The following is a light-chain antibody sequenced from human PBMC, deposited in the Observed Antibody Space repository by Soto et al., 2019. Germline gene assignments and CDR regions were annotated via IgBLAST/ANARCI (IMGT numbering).Light chain of an antibody. CDR1: HGVSGN. CDR2: SAS. CDR3: QHYQNWPPLYA. V-gene: IGKV3-15*01. J-gene: IGKJ2*01. Sequence: EKLMTQAPAPLSVSPGARVTLSSTASHGVSGNLGWYHHISRQTPRLLIYSASTRATGIPARFSVTGSGTEFTLTISRLQSDDFAVYYCQHYQNWPPLYAFGQGTKLEIK.